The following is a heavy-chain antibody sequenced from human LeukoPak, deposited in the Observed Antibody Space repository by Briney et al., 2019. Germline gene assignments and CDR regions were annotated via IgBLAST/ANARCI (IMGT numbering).Heavy chain of an antibody. CDR1: GFTFSSYW. D-gene: IGHD3-22*01. V-gene: IGHV3-7*01. CDR2: IKQDGSEK. CDR3: ARETPLHYDSSGYYPPGGDY. J-gene: IGHJ4*02. Sequence: GGSLRLSCAASGFTFSSYWMSWVRQAPGKGLEWVANIKQDGSEKYYVDSVKGRFTISRDNAKNSLYLQMNSLRAEDTAVYYCARETPLHYDSSGYYPPGGDYWGQGTLVTVSS.